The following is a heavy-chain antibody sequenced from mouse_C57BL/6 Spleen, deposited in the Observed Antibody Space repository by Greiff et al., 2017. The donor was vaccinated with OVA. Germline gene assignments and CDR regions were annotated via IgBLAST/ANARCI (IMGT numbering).Heavy chain of an antibody. CDR3: ARSGNYDYEDWFAY. D-gene: IGHD2-4*01. CDR2: IYPGSGST. J-gene: IGHJ3*01. CDR1: GYTFTSYW. V-gene: IGHV1-55*01. Sequence: QVQLQQSGAELVKPGASVKMSCKASGYTFTSYWITWVKQRPGQGLEWIGDIYPGSGSTNYNEKFKSKATLTVDTSSSTAYMQLSSLTSENAAVYYCARSGNYDYEDWFAYWGQGTLVTVSA.